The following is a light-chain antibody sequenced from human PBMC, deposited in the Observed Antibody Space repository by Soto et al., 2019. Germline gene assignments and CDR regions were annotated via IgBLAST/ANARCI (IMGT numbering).Light chain of an antibody. CDR1: QSISNY. V-gene: IGKV1-39*01. CDR3: QQSDISPHT. CDR2: AAS. J-gene: IGKJ1*01. Sequence: DIQMTQSPSSLSASVGDRVTITCRASQSISNYLNWYQQKPGKAPKLLIYAASNLQSGVPSWFSGSGSGTDFTLTISSLQPEDFATYYCQQSDISPHTCVQGTKVEIK.